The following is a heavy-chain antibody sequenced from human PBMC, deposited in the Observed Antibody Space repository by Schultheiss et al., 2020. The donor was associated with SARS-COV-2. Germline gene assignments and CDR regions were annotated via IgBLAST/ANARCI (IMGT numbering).Heavy chain of an antibody. V-gene: IGHV4-59*12. Sequence: SETLSLTCAVYGGSFSGYYWSWIRQPPGKGLEWIGYIYYSGSTNYNPSLKSRVTMSVDTSKNQFSLKLSSVTAADTAVYYCAREKLVAATLYYYGMDVWGQGTTVTVSS. CDR3: AREKLVAATLYYYGMDV. CDR1: GGSFSGYY. D-gene: IGHD2-15*01. J-gene: IGHJ6*02. CDR2: IYYSGST.